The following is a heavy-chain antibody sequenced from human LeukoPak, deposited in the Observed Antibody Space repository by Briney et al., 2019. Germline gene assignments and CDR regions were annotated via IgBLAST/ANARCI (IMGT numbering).Heavy chain of an antibody. CDR2: ISGTDGST. J-gene: IGHJ4*02. D-gene: IGHD3-22*01. CDR1: GLTFSNYA. V-gene: IGHV3-23*01. CDR3: AKSDSSGYYPNFDY. Sequence: PGGSLRLSCAASGLTFSNYAMSWVRQAPGKGLEWVSAISGTDGSTYYADSVKGRFTISRDNSKNTLYLQMNSLRAEDTAVYYCAKSDSSGYYPNFDYWGQGTLVTVSS.